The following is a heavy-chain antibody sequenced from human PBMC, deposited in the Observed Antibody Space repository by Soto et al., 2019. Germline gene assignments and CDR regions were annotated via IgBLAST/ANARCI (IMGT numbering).Heavy chain of an antibody. J-gene: IGHJ4*02. Sequence: QVQLQESGPGLVKPSETLSLTCTVSGGSISDYQWNWIRQSPGKGLEWIGYIYYIGRTNYNPSLKSRLTISPDTATKQFSLSLRSVTAADTAVYYGARMRGLGEISPYFDYWGPGTLVTVSS. CDR2: IYYIGRT. D-gene: IGHD3-16*02. V-gene: IGHV4-59*03. CDR3: ARMRGLGEISPYFDY. CDR1: GGSISDYQ.